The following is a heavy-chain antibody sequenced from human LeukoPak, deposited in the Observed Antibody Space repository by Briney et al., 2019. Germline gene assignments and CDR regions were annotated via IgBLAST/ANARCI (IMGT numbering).Heavy chain of an antibody. CDR3: ERQKGGSYDDAFDI. CDR2: ISGSGGST. V-gene: IGHV3-23*01. CDR1: GFTFSSYA. Sequence: GGSLRLSCAASGFTFSSYAMSWVRQAPGKGLEWVSGISGSGGSTYYADSVKGRFIISRDNSKNTLFLQMNSLRAEDTALYYCERQKGGSYDDAFDIWGQGTMVTVSS. J-gene: IGHJ3*02. D-gene: IGHD1-26*01.